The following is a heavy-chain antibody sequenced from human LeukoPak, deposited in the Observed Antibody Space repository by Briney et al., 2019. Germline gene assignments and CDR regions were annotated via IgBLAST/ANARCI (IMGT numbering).Heavy chain of an antibody. J-gene: IGHJ6*02. CDR2: VNPNSGNT. D-gene: IGHD2-21*01. V-gene: IGHV1-8*01. Sequence: ASVKVSCKASGYSFTSYDYNWVRQATGPGIEWMGWVNPNSGNTGYAQKFQGRVTMTRNTSISTAYRALRSLRSEHTAVYHCARGPRIRLNGMDVSGQGTTVTVSS. CDR1: GYSFTSYD. CDR3: ARGPRIRLNGMDV.